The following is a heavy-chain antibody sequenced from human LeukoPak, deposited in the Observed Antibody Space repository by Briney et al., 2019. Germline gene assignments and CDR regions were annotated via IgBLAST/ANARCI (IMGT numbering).Heavy chain of an antibody. Sequence: KPSQTLSLTCTVSGGSISSSSYYWGWIRQPPGKGLEWIGSIYYSGSTYYNPSLKSRVTISVDTSKNQFSLKLSSVTAADTAVYYCARRRRSIVGATRFDYWGQGTLVTASS. J-gene: IGHJ4*02. CDR2: IYYSGST. D-gene: IGHD1-26*01. CDR1: GGSISSSSYY. V-gene: IGHV4-39*01. CDR3: ARRRRSIVGATRFDY.